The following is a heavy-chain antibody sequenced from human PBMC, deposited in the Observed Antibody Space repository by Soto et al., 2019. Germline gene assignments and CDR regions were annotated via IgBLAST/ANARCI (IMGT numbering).Heavy chain of an antibody. CDR1: GYTFTSYA. CDR2: INAGNGNT. J-gene: IGHJ3*02. D-gene: IGHD3-9*01. V-gene: IGHV1-3*01. CDR3: ARDGAVLHYDILTGYYRGAFDI. Sequence: ASVKVSCKASGYTFTSYAMHWVRQAPGQRLEWMGWINAGNGNTKYSQKFQGRVTITRDTSASTAYMELNSLRAEDTAAYYCARDGAVLHYDILTGYYRGAFDIWGQGTMVTVSS.